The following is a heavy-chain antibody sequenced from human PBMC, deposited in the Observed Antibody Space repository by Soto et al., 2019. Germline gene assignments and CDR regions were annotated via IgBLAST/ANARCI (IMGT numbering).Heavy chain of an antibody. J-gene: IGHJ4*02. CDR1: GGSISSYY. Sequence: QVQLQESGPGLVKPSETLSLTCTVSGGSISSYYWSWIRQPPGKGLEWIGCIYYSGSTNYNPSLKSRVTIAVDTSKNHISLKLSAVAAADKAVDYCARWLRPYYFDYWGQGTLVTVS. D-gene: IGHD5-12*01. CDR3: ARWLRPYYFDY. CDR2: IYYSGST. V-gene: IGHV4-59*01.